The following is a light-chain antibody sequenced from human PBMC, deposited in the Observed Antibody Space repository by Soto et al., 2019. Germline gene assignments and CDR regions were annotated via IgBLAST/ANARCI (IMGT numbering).Light chain of an antibody. CDR1: QGISRS. Sequence: DIHITQSPSSVSASVVDMVSFIFQASQGISRSLAWYQQKPGEAPKLLIYAASTLYGGVPSRFSGSGSGTDFALTITSLQAEDFATYYCQQLSMYPSTFGGGTKVDIK. CDR2: AAS. V-gene: IGKV1-12*01. J-gene: IGKJ4*01. CDR3: QQLSMYPST.